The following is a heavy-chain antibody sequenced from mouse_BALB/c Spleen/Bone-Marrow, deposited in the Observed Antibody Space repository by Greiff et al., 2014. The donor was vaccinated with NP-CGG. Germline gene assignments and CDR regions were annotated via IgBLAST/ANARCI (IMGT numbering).Heavy chain of an antibody. D-gene: IGHD3-2*01. CDR1: GYTFTSYW. J-gene: IGHJ2*01. Sequence: QVQLQQSGAELVKPGASVKMSCKASGYTFTSYWMHWVKQRPGQGLEWIGVIDPSDSYTSYNQKFKGKAILTVDTSSSTAYMQLSSLTSEDSAVYYCTIPTARACFDYWGQGTTLTVSS. CDR2: IDPSDSYT. CDR3: TIPTARACFDY. V-gene: IGHV1S127*01.